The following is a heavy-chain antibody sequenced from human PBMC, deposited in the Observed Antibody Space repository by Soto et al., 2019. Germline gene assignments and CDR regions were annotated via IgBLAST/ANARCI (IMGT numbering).Heavy chain of an antibody. CDR1: GFTFSNAW. Sequence: PGGSLRLSCAASGFTFSNAWMNWVRQAPGKGLEWVGRIKSKTDGGTTDYAAPVKGRFTISRDDSKNTLYLQMNSLKTEDTAVYYCTTDSSSGWYGGSRAREVYYYYYGMDVWGQGTTVTVSS. J-gene: IGHJ6*02. V-gene: IGHV3-15*07. CDR3: TTDSSSGWYGGSRAREVYYYYYGMDV. D-gene: IGHD6-19*01. CDR2: IKSKTDGGTT.